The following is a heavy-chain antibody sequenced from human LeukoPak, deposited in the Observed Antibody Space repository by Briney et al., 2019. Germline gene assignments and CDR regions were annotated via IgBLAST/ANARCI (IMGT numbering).Heavy chain of an antibody. CDR3: AREAVIVGATRAYFDY. J-gene: IGHJ4*02. CDR2: IYYSGST. Sequence: SETLSLTCTVSGGSISSSSYYWGWIRQPPGKGLEWIGSIYYSGSTYYNPSLKSRVTISVDTSKNQFSLKLSSVTAADTAVYYCAREAVIVGATRAYFDYWGQGTLVTVSS. D-gene: IGHD1-26*01. CDR1: GGSISSSSYY. V-gene: IGHV4-39*07.